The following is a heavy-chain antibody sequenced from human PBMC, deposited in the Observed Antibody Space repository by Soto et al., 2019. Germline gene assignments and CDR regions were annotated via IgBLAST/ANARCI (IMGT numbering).Heavy chain of an antibody. CDR3: AKDRRAGGNSAFYFDF. Sequence: PGGPLILSCAAFGFKFSNYAMSWVRRAPGKGLEWVSLISATGGGTYYADSVKGRFTISRDNSHNTLYLQVHSLTAEDTAVYYCAKDRRAGGNSAFYFDFWGQGAQVTVSS. D-gene: IGHD3-16*01. V-gene: IGHV3-23*01. J-gene: IGHJ4*02. CDR1: GFKFSNYA. CDR2: ISATGGGT.